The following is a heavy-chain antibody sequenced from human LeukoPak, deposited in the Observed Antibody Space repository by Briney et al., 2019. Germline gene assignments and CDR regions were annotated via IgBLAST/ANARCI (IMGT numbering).Heavy chain of an antibody. D-gene: IGHD3-10*01. J-gene: IGHJ6*02. CDR3: ARVRITMVRGAPDGMDV. Sequence: GGSLRLSCAASGFTFNSFGMHWVRQTPGKGLEWVAVISNDGRNQYYADSVKGRFTISRDNSKNTLYLQMNSLRAEDTAVYYCARVRITMVRGAPDGMDVWGQGTTVTVSS. CDR2: ISNDGRNQ. V-gene: IGHV3-30*03. CDR1: GFTFNSFG.